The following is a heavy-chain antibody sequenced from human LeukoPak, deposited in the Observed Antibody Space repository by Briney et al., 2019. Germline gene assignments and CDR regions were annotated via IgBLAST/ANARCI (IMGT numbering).Heavy chain of an antibody. CDR3: AREKVACCGGDSWCHAFDI. Sequence: SETLSLTCTVSGGSISGHYWSWIRQPPGKGLEWIGYIYYSGSTNYNPSLESRATISVDMSKNHFSLKLSSVIVADTAVYYCAREKVACCGGDSWCHAFDIWGQGTMVTVSS. J-gene: IGHJ3*02. D-gene: IGHD2-21*02. CDR2: IYYSGST. V-gene: IGHV4-59*11. CDR1: GGSISGHY.